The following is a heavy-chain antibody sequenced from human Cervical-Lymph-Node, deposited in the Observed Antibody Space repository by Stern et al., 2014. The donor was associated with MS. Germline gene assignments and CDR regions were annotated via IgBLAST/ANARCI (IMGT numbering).Heavy chain of an antibody. V-gene: IGHV1-58*01. J-gene: IGHJ3*02. D-gene: IGHD3-22*01. CDR2: IVVGSGNT. CDR1: GFTFTSSA. Sequence: QLVQSGPEVKKPGTSVKVSCKASGFTFTSSAVQWVRQARGQRLEWRGLIVVGSGNTNYAQKFQERVTITRDMSTSTAYMELSSLRSEDTAVYYCAAEPMYYSDSVGAFDIWGQGTMVTVSS. CDR3: AAEPMYYSDSVGAFDI.